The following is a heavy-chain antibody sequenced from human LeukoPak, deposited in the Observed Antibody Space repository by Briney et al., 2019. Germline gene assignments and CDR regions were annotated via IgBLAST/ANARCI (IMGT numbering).Heavy chain of an antibody. CDR1: GFTFNTYW. V-gene: IGHV3-7*01. Sequence: PGGSLRLSCAASGFTFNTYWMTWVRQAPGKGLEWVANINQDGFESYYVDSVKGRFTISRDSAKNSLYLQMNSLRAEDTAVYYCAELGITMIGGVWGKGTTVTISS. J-gene: IGHJ6*04. CDR3: AELGITMIGGV. D-gene: IGHD3-10*02. CDR2: INQDGFES.